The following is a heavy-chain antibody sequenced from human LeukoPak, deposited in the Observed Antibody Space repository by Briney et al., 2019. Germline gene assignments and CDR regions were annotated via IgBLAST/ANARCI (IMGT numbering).Heavy chain of an antibody. J-gene: IGHJ4*02. CDR2: IYYSGNT. Sequence: SETLSLTCTVSGVSISSSNSYWGWIRQPPGKGLEWIGSIYYSGNTYYNSSLKSQVSISIDTSKNQFSLKLSSVTAADTAVYYCATTQWELHEGFDSWGQGTLVIVSS. D-gene: IGHD1-26*01. CDR3: ATTQWELHEGFDS. V-gene: IGHV4-39*01. CDR1: GVSISSSNSY.